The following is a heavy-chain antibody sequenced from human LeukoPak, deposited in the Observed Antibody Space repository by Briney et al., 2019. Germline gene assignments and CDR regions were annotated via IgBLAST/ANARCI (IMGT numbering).Heavy chain of an antibody. CDR3: ATAVVPAAFDAFDI. Sequence: SETLSLTCTVSGGSISSSSYYWGWIRQPPGKGLEWIGSIYYSGSTYYNPSLKSRVTISVDTSKNQFSLKLGSVTAADTAVYYCATAVVPAAFDAFDIWGQGTMVTVSS. V-gene: IGHV4-39*01. CDR1: GGSISSSSYY. J-gene: IGHJ3*02. D-gene: IGHD2-2*01. CDR2: IYYSGST.